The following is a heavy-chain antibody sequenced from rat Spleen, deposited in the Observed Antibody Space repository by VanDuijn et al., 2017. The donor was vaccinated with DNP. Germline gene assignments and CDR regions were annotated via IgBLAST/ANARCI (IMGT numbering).Heavy chain of an antibody. Sequence: QVQLKESGPGLVQPSQTLSLTCTVSGFSLTNSHVHWVRQPPGKGLEWMGVMWNDGDTSYNSTLKSRLHISRDTSKSQVFLEMNTMQTEDTAIYFCTSWTTDYPYYFDYWGQGVMVTVSS. D-gene: IGHD1-6*01. CDR3: TSWTTDYPYYFDY. CDR1: GFSLTNSH. V-gene: IGHV2-32*01. J-gene: IGHJ2*01. CDR2: MWNDGDT.